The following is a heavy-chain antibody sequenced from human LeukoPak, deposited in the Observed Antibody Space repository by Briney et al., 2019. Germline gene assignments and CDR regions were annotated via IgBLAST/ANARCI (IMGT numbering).Heavy chain of an antibody. Sequence: SETLPLTCTVSGGSISSSSYYWGWFRQPPGKGLEWIGTIYYGGSTYYNPSLKSRVTISVDTSKNQFSLKLSSVTAADTAVYYCARNYNSGNYYSWFDPWGQGTLVTVSS. D-gene: IGHD3-10*01. CDR2: IYYGGST. V-gene: IGHV4-39*07. CDR3: ARNYNSGNYYSWFDP. CDR1: GGSISSSSYY. J-gene: IGHJ5*02.